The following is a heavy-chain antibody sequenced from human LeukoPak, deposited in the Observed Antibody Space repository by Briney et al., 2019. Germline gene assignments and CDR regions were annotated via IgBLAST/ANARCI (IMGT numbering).Heavy chain of an antibody. CDR3: ARPGIAAAYDP. J-gene: IGHJ5*02. D-gene: IGHD6-13*01. CDR1: GGSFSGYY. CDR2: INHSGST. Sequence: SETLSLTCAVYGGSFSGYYWSWIRQPPGKGLEWIGEINHSGSTNYNPSLKSRVTISVDTSKNQFSLKLSSVTAADTAVYYCARPGIAAAYDPWGQGTLVTASS. V-gene: IGHV4-34*01.